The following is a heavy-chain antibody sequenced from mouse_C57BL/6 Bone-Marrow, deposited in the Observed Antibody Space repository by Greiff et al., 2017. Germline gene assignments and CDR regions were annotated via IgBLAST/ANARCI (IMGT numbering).Heavy chain of an antibody. V-gene: IGHV1-50*01. CDR3: ARTPFITTVIAFDY. Sequence: QVQLQQPGAELVKPGASVKLSCKASGYTFTSYWMQWVKQRPGQGLEWIGELDPSDSYTNYNHKFKGKATLTVDTSSSTASMQLSSLTSEDSAGYYCARTPFITTVIAFDYWGQGTTLTVSS. CDR2: LDPSDSYT. D-gene: IGHD1-1*01. CDR1: GYTFTSYW. J-gene: IGHJ2*01.